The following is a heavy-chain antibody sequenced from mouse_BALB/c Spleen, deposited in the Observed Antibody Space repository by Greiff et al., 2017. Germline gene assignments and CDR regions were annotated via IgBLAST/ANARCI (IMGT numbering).Heavy chain of an antibody. CDR1: GYTFSSYW. D-gene: IGHD2-14*01. J-gene: IGHJ4*01. Sequence: QVQLQQSGAELMKPGASVKISCKATGYTFSSYWIEWVKQRPGHGLEWIGEILPGSGSTNYNEKFKGKATFTADTSSNTAYMQLSSLTSEDSDVYYCARWNRYLYYYAMDYWGQGTSVTVSS. CDR2: ILPGSGST. V-gene: IGHV1-9*01. CDR3: ARWNRYLYYYAMDY.